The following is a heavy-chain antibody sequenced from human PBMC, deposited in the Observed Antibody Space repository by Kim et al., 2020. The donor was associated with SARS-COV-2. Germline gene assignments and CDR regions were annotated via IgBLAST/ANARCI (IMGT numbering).Heavy chain of an antibody. J-gene: IGHJ6*02. CDR3: ARPRGVTARKRDAYYYYGMDV. CDR1: GGSFSGYY. CDR2: INHSGST. D-gene: IGHD2-21*02. V-gene: IGHV4-34*01. Sequence: SETLSLTCAVYGGSFSGYYWSWIRQPPGKGLEWIGEINHSGSTNYNPSLKSRVTISVDTSKNQFSLKLSSVTAADTAVYYCARPRGVTARKRDAYYYYGMDVWGQGTTVTVSS.